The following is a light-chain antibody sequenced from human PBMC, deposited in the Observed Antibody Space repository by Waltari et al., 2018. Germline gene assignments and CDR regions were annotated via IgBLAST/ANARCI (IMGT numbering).Light chain of an antibody. V-gene: IGKV3-11*01. J-gene: IGKJ3*01. Sequence: EIVLTQSPATLSLSPGERATLSCRASQRVSSYLAWYQQKPGQAPRLLIYDASNRVTGIPARFSGSGFGTDFTLTISSLELEDFVVYFCQQCSNFLIFGPGTIV. CDR1: QRVSSY. CDR3: QQCSNFLI. CDR2: DAS.